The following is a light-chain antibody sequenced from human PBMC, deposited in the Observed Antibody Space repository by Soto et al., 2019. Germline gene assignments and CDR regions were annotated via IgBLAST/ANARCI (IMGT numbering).Light chain of an antibody. CDR2: GAS. V-gene: IGKV3-15*01. CDR3: QHYVNCPLT. CDR1: QSITNY. J-gene: IGKJ4*01. Sequence: EIVMTQSPSTLSLSTGERAPLSCMASQSITNYLAWYQQKPGQTPRLLIYGASIRATGVPARFSGSGSGTDFTLTINSLQSEDFAVYYCQHYVNCPLTFGGGSKV.